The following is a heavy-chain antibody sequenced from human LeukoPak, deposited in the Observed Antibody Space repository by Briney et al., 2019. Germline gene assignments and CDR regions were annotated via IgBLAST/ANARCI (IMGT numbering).Heavy chain of an antibody. D-gene: IGHD3-10*01. CDR3: AQGINMVRGVTYYYYGMDV. V-gene: IGHV1-8*01. CDR1: GYTFTSYD. Sequence: ASVKVSCKASGYTFTSYDINWVRQATGQGLEWMGWMNPNSGNTGYAQKFQGRVTMTRNTSISTAYMELSSLRSEDTAVYYCAQGINMVRGVTYYYYGMDVWGQGTTVTVSS. CDR2: MNPNSGNT. J-gene: IGHJ6*02.